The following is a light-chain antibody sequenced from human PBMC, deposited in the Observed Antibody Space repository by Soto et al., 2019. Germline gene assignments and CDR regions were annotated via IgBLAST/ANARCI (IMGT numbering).Light chain of an antibody. CDR1: QSISTY. V-gene: IGKV1-39*01. Sequence: DIQMTQSPSSLSASLGDRVTITCRASQSISTYLNWYQQKPGKAPKLLIYAASTLQSGVPSRFRGSGSGTDFTLTISSLQPEDFATYYCQKSYSTPYTFGQGTKLEIK. CDR2: AAS. CDR3: QKSYSTPYT. J-gene: IGKJ2*01.